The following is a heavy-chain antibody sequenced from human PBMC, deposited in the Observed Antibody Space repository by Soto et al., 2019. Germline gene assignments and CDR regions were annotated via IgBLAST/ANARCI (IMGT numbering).Heavy chain of an antibody. CDR3: ARASVFTVQQYGMDV. Sequence: SVKVSCKASGGTFSSYAISWVRQAPGQGLEWMGGIIPIFGTANYAQKFQGRVTITADKSTSTAYMELSSLRSEDTAVYYCARASVFTVQQYGMDVWGQGTTVTVSS. J-gene: IGHJ6*02. V-gene: IGHV1-69*06. CDR1: GGTFSSYA. D-gene: IGHD4-17*01. CDR2: IIPIFGTA.